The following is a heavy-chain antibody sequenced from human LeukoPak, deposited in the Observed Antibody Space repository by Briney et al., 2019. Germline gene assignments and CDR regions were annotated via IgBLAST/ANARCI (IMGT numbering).Heavy chain of an antibody. CDR2: IYYMGST. Sequence: PSQTLCLPRAFSVGSHRSGYSHGASVRQPPGKGLGLIGSIYYMGSTYYKPSLKRRVTISVDTSKNQFSLKLSSVTAADTAVYYWASDVRAVAGTFAFDIWGQGTMVTVSS. D-gene: IGHD6-19*01. CDR3: ASDVRAVAGTFAFDI. CDR1: VGSHRSGYSH. J-gene: IGHJ3*02. V-gene: IGHV4-30-4*01.